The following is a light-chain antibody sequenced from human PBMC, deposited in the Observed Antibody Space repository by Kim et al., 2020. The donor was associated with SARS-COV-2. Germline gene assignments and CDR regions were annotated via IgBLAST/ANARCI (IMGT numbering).Light chain of an antibody. CDR2: ATS. Sequence: QAVVTQEPSLTVSPGGTVTLTCASSTGAVTSGHFPSWFQHKPGQAPRPLLYATSNKHSWTPARFSGSLLGGKALLTLSGVQPEDEADYYCLLHYNGVRVFGGGTQLTVL. J-gene: IGLJ3*02. CDR1: TGAVTSGHF. V-gene: IGLV7-43*01. CDR3: LLHYNGVRV.